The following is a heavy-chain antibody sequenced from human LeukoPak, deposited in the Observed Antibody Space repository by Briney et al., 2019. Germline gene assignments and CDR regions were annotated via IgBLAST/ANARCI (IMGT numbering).Heavy chain of an antibody. V-gene: IGHV3-11*01. CDR1: GFTLSDHY. CDR2: LGLTDTTV. CDR3: AREGFTGASLRAFDV. Sequence: AETLRLSCVGSGFTLSDHYMGWIRQRPGQGLEWVAYLGLTDTTVYYADSARGRFTVSRDKAHNSFHLHMDRLTVEDTAVYYCAREGFTGASLRAFDVWGQATMVTVSS. D-gene: IGHD1-1*01. J-gene: IGHJ3*01.